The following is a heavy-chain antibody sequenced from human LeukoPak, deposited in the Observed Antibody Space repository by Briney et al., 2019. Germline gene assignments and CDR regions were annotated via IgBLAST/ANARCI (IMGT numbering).Heavy chain of an antibody. J-gene: IGHJ6*03. V-gene: IGHV4-34*01. CDR1: GGSFSGYY. CDR2: INHSGST. Sequence: PSETLSLTCAVYGGSFSGYYWSWIRQAPGKELEWIGEINHSGSTNYNPSLKSRVTISVDTSKNQFSLKLSSVTAADTAVYYCARRQMGATTGRSMDVWGKGTTVTVSS. CDR3: ARRQMGATTGRSMDV. D-gene: IGHD1-26*01.